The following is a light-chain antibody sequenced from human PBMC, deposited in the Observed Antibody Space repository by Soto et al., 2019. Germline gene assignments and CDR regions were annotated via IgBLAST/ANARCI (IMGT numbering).Light chain of an antibody. V-gene: IGKV3-15*01. CDR1: QSVSNN. CDR3: QQYNNWWT. J-gene: IGKJ1*01. CDR2: GAS. Sequence: EIVMTQSPATLSVSPGERATLSCRASQSVSNNLAWYQKKPGQAPRLLIYGASTRATGIPSRFSGSGSGTEFPLTISRLQSEFFAFYYCQQYNNWWTFGQGTRVDIK.